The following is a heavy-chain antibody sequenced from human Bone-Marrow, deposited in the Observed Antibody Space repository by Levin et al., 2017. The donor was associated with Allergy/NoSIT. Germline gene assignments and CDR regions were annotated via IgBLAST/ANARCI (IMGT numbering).Heavy chain of an antibody. CDR2: DDGSGTFT. CDR1: GFTFNSHR. V-gene: IGHV3-23*01. CDR3: AKGRDDSGGYHFSFDY. D-gene: IGHD3-22*01. Sequence: SGGSLRLSCAASGFTFNSHRMSWVRQAPGTGLEWVSGDDGSGTFTKYADSVKGRFTISRDNSKNTLFLQMNSLRVEDTAVYYCAKGRDDSGGYHFSFDYWGQGTLVTVSS. J-gene: IGHJ4*01.